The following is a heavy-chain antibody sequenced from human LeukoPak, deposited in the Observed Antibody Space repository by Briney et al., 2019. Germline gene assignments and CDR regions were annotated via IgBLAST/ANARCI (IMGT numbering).Heavy chain of an antibody. J-gene: IGHJ4*02. Sequence: GGSLRLSCAASGFTFSYYTMNWVRQAPGKGLEWVANIKQDGSEKYYVDSVKGRFTISRDNAKNSLYLQMNSLRAEDTALYYCAREDQPRGTFDYWGQGILVTVSS. D-gene: IGHD2-15*01. CDR2: IKQDGSEK. CDR3: AREDQPRGTFDY. CDR1: GFTFSYYT. V-gene: IGHV3-7*05.